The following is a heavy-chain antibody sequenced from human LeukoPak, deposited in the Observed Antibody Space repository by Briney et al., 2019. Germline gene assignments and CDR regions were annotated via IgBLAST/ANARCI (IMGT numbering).Heavy chain of an antibody. CDR1: VSSFTSNS. J-gene: IGHJ6*02. V-gene: IGHV1-69*02. Sequence: PSVTLSLTCSVSSFTSNSYSWVRIRQAPGQGLEGMVIPFIGIANYAQKFQGRVTITANKSTRTAYMELSSPGTEETAVYCCGSGLGSLSDYYYYHGMDVWGQGTTVTVSS. D-gene: IGHD2/OR15-2a*01. CDR2: IPFIGIA. CDR3: GSGLGSLSDYYYYHGMDV.